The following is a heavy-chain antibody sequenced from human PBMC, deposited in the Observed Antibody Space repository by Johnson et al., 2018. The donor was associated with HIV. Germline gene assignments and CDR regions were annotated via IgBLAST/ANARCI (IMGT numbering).Heavy chain of an antibody. CDR2: ISWDGGSS. V-gene: IGHV3-43D*03. J-gene: IGHJ3*02. Sequence: GVVVQPGGSLRLSCAASGFTFDDYAMPWVRQAPGKGLEWVSLISWDGGSSYYADSVKGRFTISRDNSKNSLYLQMNSLRAEDTALYYCAKGGVATVLRAFDIWGQGTMVTVSS. D-gene: IGHD4-17*01. CDR3: AKGGVATVLRAFDI. CDR1: GFTFDDYA.